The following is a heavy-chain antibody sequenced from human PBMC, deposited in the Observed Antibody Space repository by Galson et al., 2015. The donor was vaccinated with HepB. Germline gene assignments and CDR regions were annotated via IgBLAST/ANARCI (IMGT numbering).Heavy chain of an antibody. CDR1: GGSISSGDYY. Sequence: SLTCTVSGGSISSGDYYWSWIRQPPGKGLEWIGYIYYSGSTYYNPSLKSRVTISVDTSKNQFSLKLSSVTAADTAVYYCARGGGYDSPLDYWGQGTLVTVSS. CDR2: IYYSGST. CDR3: ARGGGYDSPLDY. J-gene: IGHJ4*02. D-gene: IGHD3-22*01. V-gene: IGHV4-30-4*01.